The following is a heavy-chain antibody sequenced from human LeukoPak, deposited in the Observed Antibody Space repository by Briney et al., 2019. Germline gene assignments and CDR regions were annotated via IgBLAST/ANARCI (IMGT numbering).Heavy chain of an antibody. V-gene: IGHV4-4*07. J-gene: IGHJ4*02. Sequence: PSETLSLTCTVSGGSISSYYWSWIRQPAGKGPEWIGRIYTSGSTTYNPSLKSRVTMSADTSKNQLSLKLSSVTAADTAVYYCARDYYDSSGYPFCDYWGQGTLVTVSS. CDR3: ARDYYDSSGYPFCDY. CDR1: GGSISSYY. D-gene: IGHD3-22*01. CDR2: IYTSGST.